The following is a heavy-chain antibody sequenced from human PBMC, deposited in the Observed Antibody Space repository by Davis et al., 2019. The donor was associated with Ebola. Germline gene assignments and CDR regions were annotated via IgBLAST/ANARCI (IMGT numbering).Heavy chain of an antibody. CDR1: GGSISSNNW. D-gene: IGHD2-21*01. J-gene: IGHJ6*02. Sequence: MPSETLSLTCGVSGGSISSNNWWSWVHQPPGKGLEWIGEIYHSGTTNYNPSLKSRVTISVDKSKNQFSLKLSSVTAADTAVYYCAKDRVTYSMFYVLDVWGQGTTVTVSS. CDR2: IYHSGTT. V-gene: IGHV4-4*02. CDR3: AKDRVTYSMFYVLDV.